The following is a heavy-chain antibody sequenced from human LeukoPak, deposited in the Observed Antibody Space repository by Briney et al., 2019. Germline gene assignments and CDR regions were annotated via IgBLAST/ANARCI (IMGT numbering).Heavy chain of an antibody. D-gene: IGHD3-3*01. J-gene: IGHJ5*02. CDR2: ISSDGGST. V-gene: IGHV3-64D*09. Sequence: GGSLRLSCSASVFTFSSYVMHCVRQAPGKGLEYVSPISSDGGSTYYADSVKGRFTISRDNSKNTLYLQMSSMRAEDAAIYYCVQGAVLRFSPSWFDPWGQGTLVTVSS. CDR3: VQGAVLRFSPSWFDP. CDR1: VFTFSSYV.